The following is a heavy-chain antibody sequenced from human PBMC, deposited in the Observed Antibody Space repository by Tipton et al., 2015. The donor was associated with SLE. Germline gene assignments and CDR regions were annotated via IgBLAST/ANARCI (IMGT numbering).Heavy chain of an antibody. D-gene: IGHD3-16*02. CDR1: GFTFSTYA. J-gene: IGHJ3*02. CDR2: ISYDGSNK. CDR3: ASEDRSGATQAAYAFDI. Sequence: RSLRLSCAASGFTFSTYAIHWVRQAPGKGLDWVALISYDGSNKYYADSVKGRFTISRDNSKNTLYLQMNTLRAEDTAVYYCASEDRSGATQAAYAFDIWGQGTMVTVSS. V-gene: IGHV3-30-3*01.